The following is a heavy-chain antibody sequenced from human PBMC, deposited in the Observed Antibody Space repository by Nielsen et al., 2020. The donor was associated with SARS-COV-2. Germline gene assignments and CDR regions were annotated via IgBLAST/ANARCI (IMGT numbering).Heavy chain of an antibody. J-gene: IGHJ4*02. V-gene: IGHV4-34*01. CDR3: ARHSGSYYGHRRFSLDY. D-gene: IGHD1-26*01. CDR2: ISRSGGT. Sequence: WIRQPPGKGLEWIGEISRSGGTNYNPSLQSRVTISEDTSKNQFSLKLSSVTAADTAVYYCARHSGSYYGHRRFSLDYWGQGTLVTVSS.